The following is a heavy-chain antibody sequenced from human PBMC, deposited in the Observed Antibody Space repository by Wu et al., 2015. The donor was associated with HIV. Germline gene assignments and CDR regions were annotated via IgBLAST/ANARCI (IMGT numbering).Heavy chain of an antibody. CDR2: INPNSGGT. J-gene: IGHJ4*02. V-gene: IGHV1-2*02. Sequence: QVQLVQSGAEVKKPGASVKVSCKASGYTFTGYYMHWVRQAPGQGLEWMGWINPNSGGTNYAQKFQGRVTMTRDTSISTAYMELSRLRSDDTAVYYCARVPPDEFTRTPPHFPTFDYVGPGNPG. CDR1: GYTFTGYY. D-gene: IGHD1-14*01. CDR3: ARVPPDEFTRTPPHFPTFDY.